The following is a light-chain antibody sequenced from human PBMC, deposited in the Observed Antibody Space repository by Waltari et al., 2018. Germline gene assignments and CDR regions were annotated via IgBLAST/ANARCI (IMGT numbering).Light chain of an antibody. V-gene: IGKV1-13*02. J-gene: IGKJ5*01. CDR2: DAS. CDR1: QGISSA. CDR3: QQFNSFPIT. Sequence: AIQLTQSPSSLSASVGDRVPITCRASQGISSALAWYQQKPGKAPKVLIYDASSLESGVPSRFRGSGSGTYFTLTISSLQPEDFATYYCQQFNSFPITFGLGTRLDIK.